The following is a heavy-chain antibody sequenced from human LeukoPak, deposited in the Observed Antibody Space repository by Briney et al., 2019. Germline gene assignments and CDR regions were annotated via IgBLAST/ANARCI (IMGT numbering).Heavy chain of an antibody. Sequence: PGGSLRLSCAASGVTFSIYSMNWVRQAPGKGLEWVPSISSSSSYIYYADSVKGRFTISRDNAKNSLYLQMNSLRAEDTAVYYCARDQGYSNCPSFDYWGQGTLVTVSS. J-gene: IGHJ4*02. V-gene: IGHV3-21*01. CDR3: ARDQGYSNCPSFDY. CDR1: GVTFSIYS. D-gene: IGHD4-11*01. CDR2: ISSSSSYI.